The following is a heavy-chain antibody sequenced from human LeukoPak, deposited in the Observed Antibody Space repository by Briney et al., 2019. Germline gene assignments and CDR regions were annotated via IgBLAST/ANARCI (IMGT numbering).Heavy chain of an antibody. Sequence: GGTLRLSCAASGFIFSSHGMNWARQAPGRGLEWVANIKQDGSEKHYVDSVKGRLTISRDNAKNSLYLQMSSLRAEDTAVYYCAALDTAMVTSGGYWGQGTLVTVSS. CDR3: AALDTAMVTSGGY. CDR1: GFIFSSHG. J-gene: IGHJ4*02. V-gene: IGHV3-7*01. CDR2: IKQDGSEK. D-gene: IGHD5-18*01.